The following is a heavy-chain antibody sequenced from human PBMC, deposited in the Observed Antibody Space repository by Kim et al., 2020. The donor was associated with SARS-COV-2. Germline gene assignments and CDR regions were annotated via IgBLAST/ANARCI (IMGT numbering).Heavy chain of an antibody. Sequence: SETLSLTCTVSGGSVSSSSHYWGWIRQPPGKGLEWIGCIHYSGSTIYNSGSTYYNPSLKRRVTMSVDTSKNQFSLRLRSVTAADTAVYYCADSSEDLWG. V-gene: IGHV4-39*01. J-gene: IGHJ2*01. D-gene: IGHD4-4*01. CDR2: IYNSGST. CDR3: ADSSEDL. CDR1: GGSVSSSSHY.